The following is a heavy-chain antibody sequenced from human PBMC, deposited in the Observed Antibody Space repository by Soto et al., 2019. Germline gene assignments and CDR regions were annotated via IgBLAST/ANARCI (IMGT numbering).Heavy chain of an antibody. Sequence: ESGGGLVQPGGSLRLSCAASGFSVSSNYMTWVRQAPGKGLEWVSVLYSGGSTYYADSVKGRFTISRDNSKNTLYFELSSLRAEDTAVYYCARLNQGIAVAYYSDFWGQGTLVTVSS. J-gene: IGHJ4*02. D-gene: IGHD6-19*01. CDR2: LYSGGST. V-gene: IGHV3-66*04. CDR3: ARLNQGIAVAYYSDF. CDR1: GFSVSSNY.